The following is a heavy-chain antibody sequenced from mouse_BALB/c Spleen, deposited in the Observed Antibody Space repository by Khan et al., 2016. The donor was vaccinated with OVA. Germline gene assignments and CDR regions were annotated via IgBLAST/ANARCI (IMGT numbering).Heavy chain of an antibody. J-gene: IGHJ1*01. CDR2: ISSGSATI. V-gene: IGHV5-17*02. Sequence: EVELVESGGGLVQPGGSRKLSCAASGFTFSSFGMHWVRQAPEKGLEWVAYISSGSATIYYADIVKGRFTISRDNPKNTLFLQMSSLRSEDTAIYYCARSVITTGYFDVWGAGTTVTVSS. CDR1: GFTFSSFG. D-gene: IGHD2-4*01. CDR3: ARSVITTGYFDV.